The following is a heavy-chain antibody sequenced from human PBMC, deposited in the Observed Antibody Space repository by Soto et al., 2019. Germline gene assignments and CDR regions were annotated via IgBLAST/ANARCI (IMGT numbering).Heavy chain of an antibody. V-gene: IGHV4-30-4*01. CDR1: GGSISSGDYY. J-gene: IGHJ6*02. D-gene: IGHD3-22*01. Sequence: SEALSLTCTVSGGSISSGDYYWSWIRQPPGKGLEWIGYIYYSGSTYYNPSLKSRVTISVDTSKNQFSLKLSSVTAADTAVYYCARDRLYTNYDSSGYYYAPDYYYGMDVWGQGTTVTVSS. CDR2: IYYSGST. CDR3: ARDRLYTNYDSSGYYYAPDYYYGMDV.